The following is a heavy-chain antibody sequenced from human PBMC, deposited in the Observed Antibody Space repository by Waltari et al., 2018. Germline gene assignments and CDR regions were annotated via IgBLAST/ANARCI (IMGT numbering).Heavy chain of an antibody. CDR3: AEAGLYVRDYYYDYSMGV. CDR1: GFTFSSYA. V-gene: IGHV3-23*01. J-gene: IGHJ6*02. Sequence: EVQLLESGGGLVQPGGSLRLSCAASGFTFSSYAMSWVRLAPGKGLEWGSSISGSGAAIYYADSVKGRFTIARDNSKNTLYLQMSSLRAEDTAVYYCAEAGLYVRDYYYDYSMGVWGQGTTVTVSS. D-gene: IGHD3-16*01. CDR2: ISGSGAAI.